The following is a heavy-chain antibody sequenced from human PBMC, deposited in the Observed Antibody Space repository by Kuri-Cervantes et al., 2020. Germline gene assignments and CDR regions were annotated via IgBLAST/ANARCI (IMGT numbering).Heavy chain of an antibody. V-gene: IGHV3-23*01. Sequence: GESLKISCAASGFTFSSYAMSWVRQAPGKGLEWVSAISGSGGSTYYADSVKGRFPISRDNSKNTLYLQMNSLRAEDTAVYYCAKVSGYSARRGFFDYWGQGTLVTVSS. J-gene: IGHJ4*02. CDR2: ISGSGGST. D-gene: IGHD3-9*01. CDR3: AKVSGYSARRGFFDY. CDR1: GFTFSSYA.